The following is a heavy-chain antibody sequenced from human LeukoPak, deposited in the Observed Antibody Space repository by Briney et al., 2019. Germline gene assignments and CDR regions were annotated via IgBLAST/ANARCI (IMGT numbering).Heavy chain of an antibody. D-gene: IGHD6-13*01. J-gene: IGHJ4*02. CDR1: GGSISSYY. CDR2: IYYSGST. V-gene: IGHV4-59*08. Sequence: SETLSLTCTVSGGSISSYYWSWIRQPPGQGLERIGYIYYSGSTNYNPSLTSRVTISVDTSKNQFSLKLSSVTAADTAVYYCARHGAAAGTGKFDYWGQGTLVTVSS. CDR3: ARHGAAAGTGKFDY.